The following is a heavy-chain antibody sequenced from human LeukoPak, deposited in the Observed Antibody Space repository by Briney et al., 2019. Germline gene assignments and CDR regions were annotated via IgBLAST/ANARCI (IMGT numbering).Heavy chain of an antibody. D-gene: IGHD5-12*01. CDR3: AKGSNRGVATIDY. Sequence: PGGSLRLSCAASGFTVSSNYMNWVRQAPGKGLEWVSVIYTSGSTYYVDSVKDRFTISRDNSMRTLYLQMNSLRAEDTAVYYCAKGSNRGVATIDYWGQGTLVTVSS. CDR1: GFTVSSNY. CDR2: IYTSGST. V-gene: IGHV3-66*03. J-gene: IGHJ4*02.